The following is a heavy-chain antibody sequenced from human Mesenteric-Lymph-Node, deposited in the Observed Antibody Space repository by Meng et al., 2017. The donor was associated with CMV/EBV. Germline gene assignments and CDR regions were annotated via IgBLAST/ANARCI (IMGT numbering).Heavy chain of an antibody. V-gene: IGHV3-30*02. CDR1: GFTFSSYG. D-gene: IGHD7-27*01. Sequence: GESLKISCAASGFTFSSYGMHWVRQAPGKGLEWVAFIRYDGSNKYYADSVKGRFTISRDNSKNTLYLQMNSLRAEDTAVYYCASKWGFDIWGQGTMVTVSS. CDR2: IRYDGSNK. J-gene: IGHJ3*02. CDR3: ASKWGFDI.